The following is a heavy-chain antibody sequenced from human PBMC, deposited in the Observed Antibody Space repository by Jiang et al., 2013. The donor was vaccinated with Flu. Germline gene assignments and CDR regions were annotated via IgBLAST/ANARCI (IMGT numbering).Heavy chain of an antibody. J-gene: IGHJ4*02. CDR3: ARGGDYDFWSGYYAKSGSYFDY. V-gene: IGHV3-11*06. Sequence: SSSSYTNYADSVKGRFTISRDNAKNSLYLQMNSLRAEDTAVYYCARGGDYDFWSGYYAKSGSYFDYWGQGTLVTVSS. D-gene: IGHD3-3*01. CDR2: SSSSYT.